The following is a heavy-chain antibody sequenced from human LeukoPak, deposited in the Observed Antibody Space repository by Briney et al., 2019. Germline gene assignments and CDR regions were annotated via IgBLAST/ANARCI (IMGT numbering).Heavy chain of an antibody. V-gene: IGHV3-7*02. CDR2: INQDGSEK. Sequence: GGSLRLSCAASGFTFSNYWMSWVRQAPGKGLEWVAHINQDGSEKYYVDSVKGRFTISRDNAKNTLYLQMNSLRAEDTAVYYCAKTYYYDSSGYYYENAFDIWGQGTMVTVSS. CDR1: GFTFSNYW. J-gene: IGHJ3*02. D-gene: IGHD3-22*01. CDR3: AKTYYYDSSGYYYENAFDI.